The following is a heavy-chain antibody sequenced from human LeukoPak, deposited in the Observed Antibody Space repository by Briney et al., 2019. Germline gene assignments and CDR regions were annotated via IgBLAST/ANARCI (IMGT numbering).Heavy chain of an antibody. J-gene: IGHJ6*02. CDR2: MNPNSGNT. Sequence: ASVKVSCKASGYTFTSYDINWVRQATGQGLEWMGWMNPNSGNTGYAQKFQGRVTMTTDTSTSTAYMELRSLRSDDTAVYYCARDLSARYYGMDVWGQGTTVTVSS. CDR1: GYTFTSYD. V-gene: IGHV1-8*01. CDR3: ARDLSARYYGMDV.